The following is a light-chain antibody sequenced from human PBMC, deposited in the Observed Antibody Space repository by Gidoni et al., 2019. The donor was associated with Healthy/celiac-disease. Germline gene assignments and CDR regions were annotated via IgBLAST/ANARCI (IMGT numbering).Light chain of an antibody. CDR3: QAWDSSTPRVV. Sequence: SYERTQPPSVSVSPGQTASITCSGDKLGDKYACWYQQKPGQSPVLVIYQDSKRPSGIPERFSGSNSGNTATLTISGTQAMDEADYYCQAWDSSTPRVVFGGGTKLTVL. CDR1: KLGDKY. V-gene: IGLV3-1*01. CDR2: QDS. J-gene: IGLJ2*01.